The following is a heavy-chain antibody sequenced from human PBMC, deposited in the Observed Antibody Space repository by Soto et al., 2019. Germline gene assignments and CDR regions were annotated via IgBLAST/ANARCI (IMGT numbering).Heavy chain of an antibody. V-gene: IGHV1-69*02. CDR1: GGTFSSYT. CDR3: ATWPGIAAAVGYFQH. Sequence: SVKVSCKASGGTFSSYTISWVRQAPGQGLEWMGRIIPILGIANYAQKFQGRVTITADKSTGTAYMELSSLRSEDTAVYYCATWPGIAAAVGYFQHWGQGTPVTVSS. J-gene: IGHJ1*01. D-gene: IGHD6-13*01. CDR2: IIPILGIA.